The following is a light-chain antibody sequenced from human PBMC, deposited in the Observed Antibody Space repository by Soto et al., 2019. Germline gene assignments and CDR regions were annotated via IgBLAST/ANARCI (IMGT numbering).Light chain of an antibody. CDR3: CSYAGSSTYV. CDR1: SSDVGSYNL. Sequence: QSVLTQPASVSGSPGQSITISCTGTSSDVGSYNLVSWYQQHPDKAPKLMIYEGSKRPSGVSNRFSGSKSGNTASLTISGLQADDEADYYCCSYAGSSTYVFGTGTKVTVL. J-gene: IGLJ1*01. CDR2: EGS. V-gene: IGLV2-23*01.